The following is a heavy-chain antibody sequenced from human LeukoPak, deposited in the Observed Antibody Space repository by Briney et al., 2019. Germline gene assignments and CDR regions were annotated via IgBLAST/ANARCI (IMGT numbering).Heavy chain of an antibody. V-gene: IGHV1-69*01. D-gene: IGHD3-3*01. J-gene: IGHJ4*02. Sequence: GSSVTVSCKASGGTFSIYAISWVRQAPGQGLEWMGGIIPIFGTANYAQKFQGRVTITADESTSTAYMELRSLRSDDTALYYCARAGYENLIAGPDFWGQGTLVTVSS. CDR2: IIPIFGTA. CDR1: GGTFSIYA. CDR3: ARAGYENLIAGPDF.